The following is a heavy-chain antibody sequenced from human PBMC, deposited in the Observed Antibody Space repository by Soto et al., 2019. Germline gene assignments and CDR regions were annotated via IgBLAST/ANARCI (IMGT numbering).Heavy chain of an antibody. J-gene: IGHJ4*02. CDR2: IYPGDSDT. CDR1: GYIFTNYW. CDR3: VRQGYCGGDCYFDY. Sequence: PGESLKISCKGSGYIFTNYWIGWVRQMPGKGLEWMGIIYPGDSDTRYSPSFRGQVTMSADKSISTAYLQWSSLKASDTAMYYCVRQGYCGGDCYFDYWGQGTLVTVSS. D-gene: IGHD2-21*02. V-gene: IGHV5-51*01.